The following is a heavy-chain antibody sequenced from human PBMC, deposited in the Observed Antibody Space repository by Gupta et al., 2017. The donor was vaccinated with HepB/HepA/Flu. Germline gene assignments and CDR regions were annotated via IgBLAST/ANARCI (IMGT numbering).Heavy chain of an antibody. CDR3: ARGGTKYYGRGGLGY. CDR2: MNPNGGNT. V-gene: IGHV1-8*01. D-gene: IGHD4-17*01. J-gene: IGHJ4*02. Sequence: QVQLVQSGAEVKKHGASVKVSCKASGYTFTRYDTNWVRPATGQGLEWMGWMNPNGGNTGYAQKFQGRVTMTRNTSISTAYMELSSLRSEDTAVYYWARGGTKYYGRGGLGYWGQGTLVTVSS. CDR1: GYTFTRYD.